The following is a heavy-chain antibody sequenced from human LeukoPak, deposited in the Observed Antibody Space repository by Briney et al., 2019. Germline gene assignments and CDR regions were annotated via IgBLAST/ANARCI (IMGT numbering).Heavy chain of an antibody. Sequence: PGGSLRLSCAASGFTFSSYAMSWVRQAPEKGLEWVSAISGSGGSTYYADSVKGRFTISRDNSKNTLYLQMNSLRAEDTAVYYCAKGPSTYYYDSSGYYYDYWGQGTLVTVSS. D-gene: IGHD3-22*01. V-gene: IGHV3-23*01. CDR1: GFTFSSYA. J-gene: IGHJ4*02. CDR2: ISGSGGST. CDR3: AKGPSTYYYDSSGYYYDY.